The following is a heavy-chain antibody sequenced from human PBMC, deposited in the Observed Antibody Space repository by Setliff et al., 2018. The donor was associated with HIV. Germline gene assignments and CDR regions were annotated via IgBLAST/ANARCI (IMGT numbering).Heavy chain of an antibody. CDR2: IYYSGST. CDR3: ARDTRYRDGIDY. CDR1: GGSISNYY. D-gene: IGHD1-1*01. J-gene: IGHJ4*02. Sequence: SETLSLTCTVSGGSISNYYWSWIRQPPGKGLEWIGYIYYSGSTNYNPSLKSRVTISVDTSKNQFSLKLSSVTAADTAVYYCARDTRYRDGIDYWGQGTLVTVSS. V-gene: IGHV4-59*01.